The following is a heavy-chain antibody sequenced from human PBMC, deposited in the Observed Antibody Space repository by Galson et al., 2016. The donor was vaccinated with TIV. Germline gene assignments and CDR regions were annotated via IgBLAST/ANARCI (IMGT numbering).Heavy chain of an antibody. CDR2: LNHRGDT. V-gene: IGHV4-38-2*02. CDR1: GYSISSGFY. J-gene: IGHJ2*01. Sequence: SETLSLTCAVSGYSISSGFYWGWIRQPPGRGLEWIGSLNHRGDTHYNPSLKSRVTISLDTSKNQVSLTLSSVTAADTAVYYCARDSAGYSGWFFDLWGRGTLVTVSS. CDR3: ARDSAGYSGWFFDL. D-gene: IGHD6-13*01.